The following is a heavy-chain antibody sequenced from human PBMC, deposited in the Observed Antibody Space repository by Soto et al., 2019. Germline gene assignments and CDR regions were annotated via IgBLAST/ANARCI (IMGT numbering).Heavy chain of an antibody. CDR2: FFPILDMT. D-gene: IGHD2-21*01. CDR1: GGTFNTYT. Sequence: QVQVVQSGAEVKKPESSVKVSCKPSGGTFNTYTVNWVRLAPGHGLEWMGRFFPILDMTNYAQKFQDRVTITADRSTFTAYMELNSLTSDDTAVYYCAITYCRDNSCPRDFDFWGPGTRVTVSS. CDR3: AITYCRDNSCPRDFDF. J-gene: IGHJ4*02. V-gene: IGHV1-69*02.